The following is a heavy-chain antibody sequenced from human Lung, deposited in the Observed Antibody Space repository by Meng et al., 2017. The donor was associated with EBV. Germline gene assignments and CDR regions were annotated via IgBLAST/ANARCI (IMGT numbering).Heavy chain of an antibody. D-gene: IGHD2-15*01. J-gene: IGHJ4*02. Sequence: QGERAKYGYEFKKPGASLKVYCKASGYTFASYAMNWVRQAPGQGLEWMGGINTNTGNPTYAQGFTGRFVFSLDTSVSTAYLQISSLKAADTAVYYCARLYCSGGSCYTIDYWGQGTLVTVSS. CDR2: INTNTGNP. CDR1: GYTFASYA. V-gene: IGHV7-4-1*02. CDR3: ARLYCSGGSCYTIDY.